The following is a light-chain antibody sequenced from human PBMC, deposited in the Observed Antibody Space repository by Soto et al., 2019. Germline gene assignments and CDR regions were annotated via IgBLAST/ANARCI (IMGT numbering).Light chain of an antibody. CDR3: CSYAGETTLV. Sequence: QSALTQPPSVSGSPGQSITISCTGTSSDVGSYNLVSWYQQYPGKAPKLMIYEGSKRPSGVSNRFSGSKSGNTASLTISGLQAEDEADYYCCSYAGETTLVFGGGTKVTVL. CDR1: SSDVGSYNL. V-gene: IGLV2-23*01. J-gene: IGLJ2*01. CDR2: EGS.